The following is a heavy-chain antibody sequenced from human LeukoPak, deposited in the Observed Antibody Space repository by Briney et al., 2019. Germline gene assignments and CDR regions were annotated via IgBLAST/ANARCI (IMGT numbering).Heavy chain of an antibody. Sequence: GGSLRLSCASSGFTFSDYYMSWSRQAPGKGLEWVSYISGSSGYTKYADSVKGRFTISRDHAKNSLYLQVNSLRAEDTAVYYCARGAGTTAYFDYWGQGTLVTVSS. J-gene: IGHJ4*02. D-gene: IGHD1-1*01. V-gene: IGHV3-11*06. CDR2: ISGSSGYT. CDR1: GFTFSDYY. CDR3: ARGAGTTAYFDY.